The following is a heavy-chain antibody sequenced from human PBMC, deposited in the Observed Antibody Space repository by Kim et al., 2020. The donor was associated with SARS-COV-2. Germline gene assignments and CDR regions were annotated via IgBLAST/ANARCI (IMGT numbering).Heavy chain of an antibody. CDR3: ARVGYYYDSSGSTRFDP. D-gene: IGHD3-22*01. V-gene: IGHV1-69*04. CDR1: GGTFSSYA. J-gene: IGHJ5*02. CDR2: IIPILGIA. Sequence: SVKVSCKASGGTFSSYAISWVRQAPGQGLEWMGRIIPILGIANYAQKFQGRVTITADKSTSTAYMELSSLRSEDTAVYYCARVGYYYDSSGSTRFDPWGQGTLVTVSS.